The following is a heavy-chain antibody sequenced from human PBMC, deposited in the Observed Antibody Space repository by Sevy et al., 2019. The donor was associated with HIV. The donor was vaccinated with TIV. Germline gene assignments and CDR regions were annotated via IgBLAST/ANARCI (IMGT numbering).Heavy chain of an antibody. Sequence: GGSLRLSCAVSGFTFRNFWMSWVRQAPGKGLEWVANIRQDGSEKYYVDSVRGRFTISRDNAKNSLFLQLNSLRADETAIYYCAKSYFGSGTSYGMDLWGRGTTVTVSS. CDR1: GFTFRNFW. D-gene: IGHD3-10*01. V-gene: IGHV3-7*01. CDR3: AKSYFGSGTSYGMDL. J-gene: IGHJ6*02. CDR2: IRQDGSEK.